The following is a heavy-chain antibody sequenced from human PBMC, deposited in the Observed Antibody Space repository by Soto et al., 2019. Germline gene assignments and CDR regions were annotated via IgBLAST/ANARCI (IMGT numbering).Heavy chain of an antibody. Sequence: QVQLQESGPGLVEPSGTLSLTCAVSGDSISSDKWWTWVRQPPGKGLEWVGEIWHTGSTNYNPSLKSRLTISVDKSMNQFSLKLTSVTAADTAVYFCVTRSGSYPYWGQGTLVTVSS. CDR1: GDSISSDKW. CDR3: VTRSGSYPY. CDR2: IWHTGST. D-gene: IGHD3-10*01. V-gene: IGHV4-4*02. J-gene: IGHJ4*02.